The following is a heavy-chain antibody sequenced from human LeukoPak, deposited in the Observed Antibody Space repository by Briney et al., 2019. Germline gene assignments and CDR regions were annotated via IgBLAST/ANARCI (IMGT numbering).Heavy chain of an antibody. J-gene: IGHJ4*02. CDR1: GHTFTNYA. Sequence: GASVKVSCKASGHTFTNYAITWVRQAPGQGREWMGWISAHNGDTYYAQKFQGRVTMTTDTSTSAAYLELRSLRSDDTAVYYCASGQWLLMTHWGQGTLVTVSS. V-gene: IGHV1-18*01. D-gene: IGHD3-22*01. CDR3: ASGQWLLMTH. CDR2: ISAHNGDT.